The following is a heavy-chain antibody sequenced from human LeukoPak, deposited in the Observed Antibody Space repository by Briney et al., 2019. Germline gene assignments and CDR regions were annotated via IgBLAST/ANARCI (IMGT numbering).Heavy chain of an antibody. Sequence: SETLSLTCAVYGGSFSGYYWSWIRQPPGKGLEWIGEINHSGSTNYNPSLKSRVTISVDTSKNQFSLKLSSVTAADTAVYYCARGRWRSSWVDYWGQGTLVTVSS. CDR1: GGSFSGYY. CDR3: ARGRWRSSWVDY. CDR2: INHSGST. D-gene: IGHD6-13*01. J-gene: IGHJ4*02. V-gene: IGHV4-34*01.